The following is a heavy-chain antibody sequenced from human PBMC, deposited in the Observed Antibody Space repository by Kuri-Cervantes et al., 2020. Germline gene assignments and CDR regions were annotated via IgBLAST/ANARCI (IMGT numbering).Heavy chain of an antibody. D-gene: IGHD3-22*01. CDR1: GFTFSSYA. CDR3: ARASYDSSGHFY. V-gene: IGHV3-30-3*01. Sequence: GESLKISCAASGFTFSSYAMHWVRQAPGKGLEWVAVISYDGSNKYYADSVKGRFTISRDNSKNSLYLQMNSLRDEDTAVYYCARASYDSSGHFYWGQGTLVTDSS. J-gene: IGHJ4*02. CDR2: ISYDGSNK.